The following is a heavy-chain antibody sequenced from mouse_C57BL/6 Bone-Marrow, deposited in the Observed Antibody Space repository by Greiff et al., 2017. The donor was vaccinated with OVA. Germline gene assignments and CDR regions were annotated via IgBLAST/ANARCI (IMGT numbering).Heavy chain of an antibody. Sequence: QVQLQQSGAELVRPGASVKLSCKASGYTFTDYYINWVKQRPGQGLEWIARIYPGSGNTYYNEKFKGKATLTAEKSSSTASMQLSSLTSEDSAVYFCASGDYDPFAYWGQGTLVTVSA. D-gene: IGHD2-4*01. CDR3: ASGDYDPFAY. J-gene: IGHJ3*01. CDR2: IYPGSGNT. V-gene: IGHV1-76*01. CDR1: GYTFTDYY.